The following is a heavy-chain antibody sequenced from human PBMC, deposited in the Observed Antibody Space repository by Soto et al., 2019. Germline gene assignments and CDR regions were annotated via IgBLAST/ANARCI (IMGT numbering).Heavy chain of an antibody. V-gene: IGHV3-21*05. J-gene: IGHJ4*02. CDR3: AREAYYDFWSGYYTPTPFDY. D-gene: IGHD3-3*01. CDR1: GFIFTDYS. Sequence: PGGSLRLSCAASGFIFTDYSVNWVRQAPGKGLEWVSYISSSSSYTNYADSVKGRFTISRDNAKNSLYLQMNSLRAEDTAVYYCAREAYYDFWSGYYTPTPFDYWGQGALVTVSS. CDR2: ISSSSSYT.